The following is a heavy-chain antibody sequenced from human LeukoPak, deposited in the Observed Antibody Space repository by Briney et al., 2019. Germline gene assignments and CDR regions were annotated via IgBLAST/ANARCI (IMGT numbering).Heavy chain of an antibody. CDR1: GYTFTSYG. D-gene: IGHD3-10*01. CDR2: ISAYNGNT. V-gene: IGHV1-18*01. CDR3: AREETMVRGVISYYYGMDA. J-gene: IGHJ6*02. Sequence: GASVKVSCKASGYTFTSYGMSWVRRAPGQGLEWMGWISAYNGNTNYAQKLQGRVTMSTDTSTSAAYMELRSLRSDDTAVYYGAREETMVRGVISYYYGMDAWGQGTTVTVSS.